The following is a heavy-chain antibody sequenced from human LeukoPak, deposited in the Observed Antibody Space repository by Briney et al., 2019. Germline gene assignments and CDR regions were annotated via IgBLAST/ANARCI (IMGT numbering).Heavy chain of an antibody. CDR3: ARTVKWLRLYYFDY. J-gene: IGHJ4*02. Sequence: PSETLSLTCAVYGGSFSGYYWSWIRQPPGKGLEWIGEINHSGSTNYNPSLKSRVTISVDTSKNQFSLKLSSVTAADTAVYYCARTVKWLRLYYFDYWGQGTLVTVSS. CDR1: GGSFSGYY. D-gene: IGHD5-12*01. CDR2: INHSGST. V-gene: IGHV4-34*01.